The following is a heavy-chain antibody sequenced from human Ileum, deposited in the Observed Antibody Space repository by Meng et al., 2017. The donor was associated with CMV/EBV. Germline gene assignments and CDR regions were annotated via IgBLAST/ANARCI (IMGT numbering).Heavy chain of an antibody. CDR1: GFTFSNYW. CDR3: ARGKLGIDY. D-gene: IGHD7-27*01. Sequence: GGSLRLSCAASGFTFSNYWMSWVRQAPGKGLEWVANIKQDGSEQYYVDSVKGRFTISRDNAKNSLYLEMNSLRAEDTAVYYCARGKLGIDYWGQGTTVTVSS. V-gene: IGHV3-7*01. CDR2: IKQDGSEQ. J-gene: IGHJ4*02.